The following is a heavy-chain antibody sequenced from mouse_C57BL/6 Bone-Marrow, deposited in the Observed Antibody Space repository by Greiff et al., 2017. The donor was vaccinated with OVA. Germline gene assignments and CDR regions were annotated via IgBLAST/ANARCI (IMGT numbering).Heavy chain of an antibody. CDR1: GYTFTSYG. J-gene: IGHJ2*01. Sequence: QVQLKESGAELARPGASVKLSCKASGYTFTSYGISWVKQRTGQGLEWIGEIYPRSGNTYYNEKFKGKATLTADKSSSTADMELRSLTSEDSAVYFCARHGSRYFDYWGQGTTLTVSS. CDR2: IYPRSGNT. V-gene: IGHV1-81*01. CDR3: ARHGSRYFDY. D-gene: IGHD1-1*01.